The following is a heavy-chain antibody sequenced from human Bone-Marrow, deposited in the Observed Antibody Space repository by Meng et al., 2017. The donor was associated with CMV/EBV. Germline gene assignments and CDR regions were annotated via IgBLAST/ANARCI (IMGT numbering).Heavy chain of an antibody. D-gene: IGHD1-26*01. Sequence: ESLKISCTVSGDFITSNYWTWIRQPPGKGLEWIGYIYYTGSTHYNPSLKSRVTISVDTSKNQFSLKLSSVTAADTAVYYCARARSGGRYYYGMDVWGQGTTVTVSS. CDR3: ARARSGGRYYYGMDV. CDR2: IYYTGST. J-gene: IGHJ6*02. CDR1: GDFITSNY. V-gene: IGHV4-59*01.